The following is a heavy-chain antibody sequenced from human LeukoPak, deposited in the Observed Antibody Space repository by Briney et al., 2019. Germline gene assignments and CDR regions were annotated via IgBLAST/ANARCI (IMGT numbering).Heavy chain of an antibody. Sequence: SETLSLTCTVSGGSISSYYWSWIRQPPGKGLEWIGYIYYSGGTNYNPSLKSRVTISVDTSKNQFSLKLSSVTAADTAVYYCARTYYYGSGILTTFDPWGQGTLVTVSS. J-gene: IGHJ5*02. CDR1: GGSISSYY. CDR2: IYYSGGT. CDR3: ARTYYYGSGILTTFDP. V-gene: IGHV4-59*08. D-gene: IGHD3-10*01.